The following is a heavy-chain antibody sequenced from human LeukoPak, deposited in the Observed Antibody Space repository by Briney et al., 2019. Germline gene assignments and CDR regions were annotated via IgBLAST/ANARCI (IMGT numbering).Heavy chain of an antibody. CDR3: ARDASGYVYYMDV. Sequence: ASVKVSCKASGYTFTSYGIRWVRQAPGQGLEWMGWTSAYNGNTNYAQKFQGRVTMTRNTSISTAYMELSRLRSDDTAVYYCARDASGYVYYMDVWGKGTTVTISS. J-gene: IGHJ6*03. D-gene: IGHD5-12*01. V-gene: IGHV1-18*01. CDR2: TSAYNGNT. CDR1: GYTFTSYG.